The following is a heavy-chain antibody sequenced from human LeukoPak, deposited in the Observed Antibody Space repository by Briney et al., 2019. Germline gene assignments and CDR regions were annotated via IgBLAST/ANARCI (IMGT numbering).Heavy chain of an antibody. CDR1: GGTFISHA. D-gene: IGHD3-22*01. Sequence: SXKVSCKASGGTFISHAISWVGQAPGQGLEWMGRIIPIFGTANYAKKFQGRGTITTDESKSTAYMELKRLRDEETAECYCERAYDSSGYLWGQGTIVTVSS. CDR2: IIPIFGTA. J-gene: IGHJ3*01. V-gene: IGHV1-69*05. CDR3: ERAYDSSGYL.